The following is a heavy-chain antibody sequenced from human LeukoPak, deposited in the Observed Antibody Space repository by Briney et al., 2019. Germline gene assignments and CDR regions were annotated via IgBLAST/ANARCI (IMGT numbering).Heavy chain of an antibody. D-gene: IGHD2/OR15-2a*01. V-gene: IGHV4-59*01. J-gene: IGHJ1*01. Sequence: SETLSLTCTVSGGSITSYSWTWIRQPPGKGLEWIGYIYHSGSTNYNPSLKSRVTISADTSKSQLSLKLRSVTAADTAVYYCAQKAPFSPEYSQHWGRGTLVTVSS. CDR3: AQKAPFSPEYSQH. CDR2: IYHSGST. CDR1: GGSITSYS.